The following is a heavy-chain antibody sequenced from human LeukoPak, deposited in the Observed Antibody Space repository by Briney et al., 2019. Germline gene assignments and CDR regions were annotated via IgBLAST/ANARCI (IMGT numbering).Heavy chain of an antibody. CDR3: AKDIGQEEYYYGSGSYYTFDY. Sequence: PGGSLRLSCAASGFTFDDYAMPWVRQAPGKGLEWVSGISWNSGSIGYANSVKGRFTISRDNAKNSLYLQMNSLRAEDTALYYCAKDIGQEEYYYGSGSYYTFDYWGQGTLVTVSS. J-gene: IGHJ4*02. CDR1: GFTFDDYA. V-gene: IGHV3-9*01. D-gene: IGHD3-10*01. CDR2: ISWNSGSI.